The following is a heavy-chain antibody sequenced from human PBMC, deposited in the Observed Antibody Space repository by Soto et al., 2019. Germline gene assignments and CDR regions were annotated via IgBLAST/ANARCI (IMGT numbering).Heavy chain of an antibody. V-gene: IGHV2-5*02. D-gene: IGHD4-4*01. CDR1: GFSLSTSGVG. CDR3: AHRRAVTTPGNDAFDI. J-gene: IGHJ3*02. CDR2: IYWDDDK. Sequence: SGPTLVKPTQTLTLTCTFSGFSLSTSGVGVGWIRQPPGKALEWLALIYWDDDKRYSPSLKSRLTITKDTSKNQVVLTMTNMDPVDTATYYCAHRRAVTTPGNDAFDIWGQGTMVTVSS.